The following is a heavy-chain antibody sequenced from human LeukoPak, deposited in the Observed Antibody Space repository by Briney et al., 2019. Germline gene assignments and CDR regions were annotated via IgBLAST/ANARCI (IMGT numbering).Heavy chain of an antibody. CDR3: ARRLVDSSASQVSDH. D-gene: IGHD2-2*01. CDR1: GGSFSGYY. CDR2: INDSGVT. V-gene: IGHV4-34*01. Sequence: PSETLSLTCAVYGGSFSGYYWSWIRQPPGEGLEWIGEINDSGVTNCNPSLESRVILSVDTSKNQFSLRLSSVTAADTAVYYCARRLVDSSASQVSDHWGQGTLVTVSS. J-gene: IGHJ4*02.